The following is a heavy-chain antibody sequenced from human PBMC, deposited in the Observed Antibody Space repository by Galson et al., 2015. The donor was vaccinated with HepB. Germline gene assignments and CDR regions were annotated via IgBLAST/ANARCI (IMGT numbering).Heavy chain of an antibody. D-gene: IGHD1-1*01. J-gene: IGHJ6*03. CDR3: ARAPGTSTYYHYMDV. CDR2: ISAYNGNT. Sequence: VKVSCKAAGYTFSSWAIAWVRQAPGQGLEWMGWISAYNGNTNYAQKFQGRVTMTTETSTSTAYMDLRSLRSDDTAVYYCARAPGTSTYYHYMDVWGKGTTVTVSS. CDR1: GYTFSSWA. V-gene: IGHV1-18*01.